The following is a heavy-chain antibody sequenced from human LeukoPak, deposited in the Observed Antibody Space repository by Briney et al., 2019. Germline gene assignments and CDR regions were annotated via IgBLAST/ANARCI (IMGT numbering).Heavy chain of an antibody. V-gene: IGHV4-30-4*01. J-gene: IGHJ4*02. Sequence: PSETLSLTFTVSGGSISRGDYYWSWIRQPPGKGLEWIGYIYYSGSTDYSPSLKSRVTISVDRSKNQFSLKLSSVTAADTAVYYCARENVIAAIDYWGQGTLVTVSS. CDR3: ARENVIAAIDY. CDR2: IYYSGST. D-gene: IGHD6-13*01. CDR1: GGSISRGDYY.